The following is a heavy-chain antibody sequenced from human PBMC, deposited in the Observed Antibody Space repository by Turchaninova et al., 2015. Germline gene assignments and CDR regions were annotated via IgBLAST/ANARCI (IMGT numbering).Heavy chain of an antibody. CDR1: GFSLSTARTG. D-gene: IGHD2-2*01. CDR3: ARIKADIVVVPAAPPGSAFDI. CDR2: IFTKYEK. Sequence: QATLKESGPVLLNPSEHLTLTCTVFGFSLSTARTGVRCFRQPPGKALEWLAHIFTKYEKAYSTSLKSRLTISKDTSKSQVVLTMTNMDPVDTATYYCARIKADIVVVPAAPPGSAFDIWGQGTMVTVSS. V-gene: IGHV2-26*01. J-gene: IGHJ3*02.